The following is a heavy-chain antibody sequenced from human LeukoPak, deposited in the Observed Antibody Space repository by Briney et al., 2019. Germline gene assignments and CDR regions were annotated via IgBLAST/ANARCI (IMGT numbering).Heavy chain of an antibody. V-gene: IGHV4-39*07. CDR1: GGSISSSSYY. J-gene: IGHJ4*02. D-gene: IGHD3-16*01. CDR2: IYYSGST. CDR3: ARDWGSY. Sequence: NPSETLSLTCTVSGGSISSSSYYWGWIRQPPGKGLEWIASIYYSGSTYYNPSLKSRVTISVDTSKNQFSLKLSSVTAADTAVYYCARDWGSYWGQGTLVTVSS.